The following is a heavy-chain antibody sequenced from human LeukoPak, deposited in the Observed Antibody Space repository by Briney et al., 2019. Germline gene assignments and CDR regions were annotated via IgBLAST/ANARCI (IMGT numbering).Heavy chain of an antibody. Sequence: SSETLSLTCTVSGGSISSYYWSWIRQPPGNGLEWIGYIYYSGSTNYNPSLKSRVTISVDTSKNQFSLKLSSVTAADTAVYYCARHAQPGYSYGYYYFDYWGQGTLVTVSS. CDR1: GGSISSYY. J-gene: IGHJ4*02. V-gene: IGHV4-59*08. CDR3: ARHAQPGYSYGYYYFDY. CDR2: IYYSGST. D-gene: IGHD5-18*01.